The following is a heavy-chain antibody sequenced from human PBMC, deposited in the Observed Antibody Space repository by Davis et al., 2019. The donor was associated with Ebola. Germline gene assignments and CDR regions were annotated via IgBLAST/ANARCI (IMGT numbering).Heavy chain of an antibody. D-gene: IGHD2-8*02. CDR3: AKSFLITGSHMSEFRGVDY. CDR1: AFTFSSDW. J-gene: IGHJ4*02. CDR2: INSDGSDT. Sequence: PGGSLRLSCAASAFTFSSDWIHWVRQAPGEGLVWVSAINSDGSDTKYAGSVKGRFTISRDNSKNTLSLHMDSLRADDTAVYYCAKSFLITGSHMSEFRGVDYWGQGTVVTVSS. V-gene: IGHV3-74*03.